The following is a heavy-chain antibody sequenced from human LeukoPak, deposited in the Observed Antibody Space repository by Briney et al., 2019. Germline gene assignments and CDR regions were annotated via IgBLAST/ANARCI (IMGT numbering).Heavy chain of an antibody. Sequence: SVKVSCKASGGTFSSYAISWVRQAPGQGLEWIGGIIPIFGTANYAQKFQGRVTITADESTSTAYMELSSLRSEDTAVYYCARSSYYDSSGYSYYFDYWGQGTLVTVSS. CDR2: IIPIFGTA. CDR3: ARSSYYDSSGYSYYFDY. CDR1: GGTFSSYA. V-gene: IGHV1-69*01. D-gene: IGHD3-22*01. J-gene: IGHJ4*02.